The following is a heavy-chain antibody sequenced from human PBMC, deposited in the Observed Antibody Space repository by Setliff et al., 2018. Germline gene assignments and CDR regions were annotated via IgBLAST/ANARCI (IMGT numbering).Heavy chain of an antibody. J-gene: IGHJ3*02. Sequence: TSETLSLTCTVSGGSISNYYWSWIRQPAGKGLEWIGRIYTSGSTNYNPSLKSRVTMSVDTSKNQFSLKLSSVTAAGTAVYYCARKGISALSGAFDMWGQGTMVTVSS. CDR1: GGSISNYY. V-gene: IGHV4-4*07. D-gene: IGHD1-26*01. CDR2: IYTSGST. CDR3: ARKGISALSGAFDM.